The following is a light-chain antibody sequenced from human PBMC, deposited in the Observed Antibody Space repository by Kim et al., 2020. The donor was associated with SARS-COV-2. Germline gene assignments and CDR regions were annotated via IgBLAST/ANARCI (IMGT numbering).Light chain of an antibody. CDR3: SSYASRSTSVV. Sequence: QSALTQPASVSGSPGQSLTISCTGTSSDVGGYNYVSWYQQHPGKAPKLMIYDVSKRPSGISNRFSGSKSGNTASLTISGLQAEDEADYYCSSYASRSTSVVFGGGTTLTVL. CDR2: DVS. V-gene: IGLV2-14*01. J-gene: IGLJ2*01. CDR1: SSDVGGYNY.